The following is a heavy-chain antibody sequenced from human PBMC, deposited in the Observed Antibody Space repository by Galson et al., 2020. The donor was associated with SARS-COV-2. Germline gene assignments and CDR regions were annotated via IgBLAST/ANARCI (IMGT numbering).Heavy chain of an antibody. CDR1: GFTFSSFW. D-gene: IGHD1-26*01. J-gene: IGHJ4*02. CDR3: ARGGRWAPDY. Sequence: GGSLRLSCAASGFTFSSFWMTWVRQAPGKGLECVANIKENESEKRYVDSVKGRFTISRDNAKNSLFLQMNSLRAEDTAVYYCARGGRWAPDYWGQGTLVTVSS. V-gene: IGHV3-7*04. CDR2: IKENESEK.